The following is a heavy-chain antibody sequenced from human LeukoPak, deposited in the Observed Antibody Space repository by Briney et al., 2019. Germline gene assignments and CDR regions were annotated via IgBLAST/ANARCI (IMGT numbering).Heavy chain of an antibody. CDR1: GFTFSTYW. V-gene: IGHV3-7*04. D-gene: IGHD6-13*01. Sequence: PGGSLRLSCVASGFTFSTYWMSWVRQAPGKGLEWLANIKEDGSGKNHVDSVKGRFTISRDNAKNSLYLQMNGLRAEDTAVYYCAREIPQQLVAMDVWGQGTTVAVSS. J-gene: IGHJ6*02. CDR2: IKEDGSGK. CDR3: AREIPQQLVAMDV.